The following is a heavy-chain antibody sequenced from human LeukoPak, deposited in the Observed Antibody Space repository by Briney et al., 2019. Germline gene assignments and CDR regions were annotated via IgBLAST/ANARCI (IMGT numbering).Heavy chain of an antibody. D-gene: IGHD1-1*01. J-gene: IGHJ4*02. V-gene: IGHV3-15*01. Sequence: PGGSLRLSCAASGFTFSHTWISWVRQAPGKGLEWVGRVKSKNDGGSTDYAAPVKGRFFISRDDSRGTLSLEMNSLKNEDTAVYFCVGRPWNFDYWGQGTLVTVSS. CDR1: GFTFSHTW. CDR2: VKSKNDGGST. CDR3: VGRPWNFDY.